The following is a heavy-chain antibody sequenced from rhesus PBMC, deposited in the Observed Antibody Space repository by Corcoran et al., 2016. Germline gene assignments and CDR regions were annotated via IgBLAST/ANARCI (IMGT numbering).Heavy chain of an antibody. Sequence: QLQLQESGPGLVKPSETLSLTCTVSGGSIRSYYWTWIRQPPGKGLEWMGRISGSNRSTDYNPSLNSRVSISTDTSKTQFSLKLTSVTAADTAVYYCASYYYGRANFDFWGQGVLVTVSS. J-gene: IGHJ4*01. CDR1: GGSIRSYY. CDR3: ASYYYGRANFDF. V-gene: IGHV4-173*01. CDR2: ISGSNRST. D-gene: IGHD3-28*01.